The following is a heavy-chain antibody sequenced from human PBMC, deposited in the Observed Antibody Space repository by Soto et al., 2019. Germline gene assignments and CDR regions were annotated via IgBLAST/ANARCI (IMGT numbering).Heavy chain of an antibody. J-gene: IGHJ6*02. V-gene: IGHV1-69*06. CDR3: ARDKGRYSYGSYYYYGMDV. CDR1: GGTFSSYA. CDR2: IIPIFGTA. Sequence: ASVKVSCKASGGTFSSYAISWVRQAPGQGLEWMGGIIPIFGTANYAQKFQGRVTITADKSTSTAYMELSSLRSEDTAVYYCARDKGRYSYGSYYYYGMDVWGQGTTVTVSS. D-gene: IGHD5-18*01.